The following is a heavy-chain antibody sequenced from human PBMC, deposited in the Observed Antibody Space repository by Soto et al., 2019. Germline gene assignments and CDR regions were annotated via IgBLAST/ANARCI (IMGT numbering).Heavy chain of an antibody. V-gene: IGHV3-23*01. CDR1: GVTFRKYL. D-gene: IGHD3-16*01. CDR3: ARAGWPQSSYYFAD. Sequence: AGSLSLACPAYGVTFRKYLMTLVREAPGEGLEGVSTITADAGRAYYGDCVKGRFTISSDNAKNSLSLLMNSLTADDTAVYYCARAGWPQSSYYFADWGPRSLVTVS. J-gene: IGHJ4*02. CDR2: ITADAGRA.